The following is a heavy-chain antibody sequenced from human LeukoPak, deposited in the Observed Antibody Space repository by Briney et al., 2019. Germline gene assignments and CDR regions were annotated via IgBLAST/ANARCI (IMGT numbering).Heavy chain of an antibody. V-gene: IGHV1-69*13. CDR2: IIPIFGTA. CDR3: ARDIGYDFWSGYYFEY. Sequence: SVKVSCKASGGTFSSYAISWVRQAPGQGLEWMGGIIPIFGTANYAQKFQGRVTITADESTSTAYMELSSLRSEDTAVYYCARDIGYDFWSGYYFEYWGQGTLVTVSS. D-gene: IGHD3-3*01. J-gene: IGHJ4*02. CDR1: GGTFSSYA.